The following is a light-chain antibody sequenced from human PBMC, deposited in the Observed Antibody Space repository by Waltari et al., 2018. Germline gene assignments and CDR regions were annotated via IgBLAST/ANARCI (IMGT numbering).Light chain of an antibody. CDR2: DVK. CDR3: SSYTSSSTVV. Sequence: QSALTQPASVSGSPGQSITISCTGSSSDIGGYNYVSWYQQHPGKVPKLIIYDVKKWPSGVFIRFSGSKSGNTGSLTISGLQAEDEADYYCSSYTSSSTVVFGGGTKVTVL. V-gene: IGLV2-14*01. J-gene: IGLJ3*02. CDR1: SSDIGGYNY.